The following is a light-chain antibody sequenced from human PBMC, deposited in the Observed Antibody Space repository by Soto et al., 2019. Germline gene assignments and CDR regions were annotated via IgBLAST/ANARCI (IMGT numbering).Light chain of an antibody. Sequence: QSVLTQPPSASGTPGQRVTVSCSGSSSNIASNTVNCYQQLPGTAPKVLIYTDNQRPSGVPDRFSGSKSGTSASLAISGLQSEDEADYYCAAWDDSLNGVVFGGGTKLTVL. CDR3: AAWDDSLNGVV. J-gene: IGLJ2*01. CDR1: SSNIASNT. V-gene: IGLV1-44*01. CDR2: TDN.